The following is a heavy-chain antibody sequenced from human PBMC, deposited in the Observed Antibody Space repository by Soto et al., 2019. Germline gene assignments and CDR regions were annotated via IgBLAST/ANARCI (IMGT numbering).Heavy chain of an antibody. CDR3: AKDYVSSTYHY. V-gene: IGHV3-23*01. J-gene: IGHJ4*02. D-gene: IGHD6-13*01. CDR1: GFTFSRYA. Sequence: EVQLLESGGGLVQPGGSLRLSCAASGFTFSRYAISWFRQPPGKGLEWVSAISGSGGSTYYADSVKGRFTISRDISKNTLYLQMNSRRAEDTAVYYCAKDYVSSTYHYWGQGTLVTVSS. CDR2: ISGSGGST.